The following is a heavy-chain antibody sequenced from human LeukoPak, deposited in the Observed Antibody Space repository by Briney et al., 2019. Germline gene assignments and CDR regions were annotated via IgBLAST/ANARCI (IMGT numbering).Heavy chain of an antibody. J-gene: IGHJ5*02. Sequence: GGSLRLSCAASGFTFSSYGMHWVRQAPGKGLEWVAVIWYDGSNKYYADSVKGRFTISRGNSKNTLYLQMNSLRAEDTAVYYCAKDNDFWSGYNTPRFDPWGQGTLVTVSS. CDR1: GFTFSSYG. CDR3: AKDNDFWSGYNTPRFDP. D-gene: IGHD3-3*01. CDR2: IWYDGSNK. V-gene: IGHV3-33*06.